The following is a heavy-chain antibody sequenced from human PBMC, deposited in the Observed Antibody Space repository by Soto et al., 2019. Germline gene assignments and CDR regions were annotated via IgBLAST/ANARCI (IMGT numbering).Heavy chain of an antibody. CDR1: GFTFDDYA. Sequence: GGSLRLSCAASGFTFDDYAMHWVRQAPGKGLEWVSGISWNSGSIGYADSVKGRFTISRDNAKNSLYLQMNSLRAEDTALYYCAKDPAAEYYYYMDVWGKWTTVTVSS. CDR3: AKDPAAEYYYYMDV. D-gene: IGHD2-15*01. CDR2: ISWNSGSI. V-gene: IGHV3-9*01. J-gene: IGHJ6*03.